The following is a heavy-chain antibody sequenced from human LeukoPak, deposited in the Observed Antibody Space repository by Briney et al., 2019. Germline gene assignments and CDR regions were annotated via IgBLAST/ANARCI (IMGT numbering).Heavy chain of an antibody. J-gene: IGHJ6*03. CDR1: GYTFTSYD. CDR2: MNPNSGNT. D-gene: IGHD3-10*01. Sequence: AASVKVSCKASGYTFTSYDINWLRQATGQGLEWMGWMNPNSGNTGYAQKFQGRVTMTRNTSTSTAYMELSSLRSEDTAVYYCARGPSGADTYYMDVWGKGTTVTVSS. V-gene: IGHV1-8*01. CDR3: ARGPSGADTYYMDV.